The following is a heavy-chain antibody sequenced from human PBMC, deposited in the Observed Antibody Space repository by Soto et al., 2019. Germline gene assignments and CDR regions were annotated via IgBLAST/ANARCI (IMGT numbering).Heavy chain of an antibody. V-gene: IGHV1-18*01. CDR2: ISAYNGNT. J-gene: IGHJ4*02. D-gene: IGHD3-3*01. CDR3: ARDSRGIFWSGYYLSDAFDY. CDR1: GYTFTSYG. Sequence: GASVKVSCKASGYTFTSYGISWVRQAPGQGLEWMGWISAYNGNTDYAQKLQGRVTMTTDTSTSTAYMELRSLRSDDTAVYYCARDSRGIFWSGYYLSDAFDYWGQGTLVTVSS.